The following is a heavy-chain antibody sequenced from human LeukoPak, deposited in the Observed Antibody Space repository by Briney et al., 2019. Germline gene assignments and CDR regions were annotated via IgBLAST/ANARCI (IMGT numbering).Heavy chain of an antibody. V-gene: IGHV3-30-3*01. CDR2: ISYDGSNK. CDR3: ANRDGGGYYFDY. J-gene: IGHJ4*02. Sequence: GGSLRLSCAASGFTFSSYAMHWVRQAPGKGLEWVAVISYDGSNKYYADSVKGRFTISRDNSKNTLYLQMNSLRAEDTAVYYCANRDGGGYYFDYWGQGTLVTVSS. CDR1: GFTFSSYA. D-gene: IGHD3-16*01.